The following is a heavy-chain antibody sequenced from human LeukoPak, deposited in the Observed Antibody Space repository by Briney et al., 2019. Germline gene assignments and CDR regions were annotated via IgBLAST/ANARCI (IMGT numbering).Heavy chain of an antibody. J-gene: IGHJ6*03. Sequence: ASETLSLTCTVSGGSISSYYWSWIRQPPGKGLEWIGYIYTSGSTNYNPSLKSRVTISVDTSKNQFSLKLSSVTAADTAVYYCARQGYCSSTSCPRDSYYYYYMDVWGKGTTVTVSS. CDR2: IYTSGST. CDR3: ARQGYCSSTSCPRDSYYYYYMDV. V-gene: IGHV4-4*09. CDR1: GGSISSYY. D-gene: IGHD2-2*01.